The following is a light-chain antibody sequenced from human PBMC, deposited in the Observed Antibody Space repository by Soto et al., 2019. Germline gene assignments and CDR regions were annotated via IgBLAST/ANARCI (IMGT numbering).Light chain of an antibody. V-gene: IGLV2-14*01. J-gene: IGLJ1*01. CDR3: SSYTSSRTLV. CDR2: DVS. CDR1: SSDVGGYNY. Sequence: QSALTQPASVSGSPGQSITISCTGTSSDVGGYNYVSWYQQHPGKAPKLMIYDVSNRPSGVSNRFSVSKSGNTASLTISGLKAEYEAVYYCSSYTSSRTLVFGTWTKLTVL.